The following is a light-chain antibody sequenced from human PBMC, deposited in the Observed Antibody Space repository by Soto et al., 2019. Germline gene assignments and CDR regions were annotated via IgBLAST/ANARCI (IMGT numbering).Light chain of an antibody. J-gene: IGLJ1*01. CDR3: QSYDSSLSGSYV. CDR1: SSNIGAGYD. CDR2: GNS. Sequence: QSVLTQPPSVSGAPGQRVTISCTGSSSNIGAGYDVHWYQQLPETAPKLLIYGNSNRPSGVPDRFSGSKSGTSASLAITGLQAEDEADYYCQSYDSSLSGSYVFGTGTQLTVL. V-gene: IGLV1-40*01.